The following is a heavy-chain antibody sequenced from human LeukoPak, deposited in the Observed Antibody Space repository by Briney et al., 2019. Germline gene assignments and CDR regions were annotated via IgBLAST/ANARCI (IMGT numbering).Heavy chain of an antibody. J-gene: IGHJ4*02. CDR2: INPNSGGT. D-gene: IGHD3-16*02. V-gene: IGHV1-2*06. CDR1: GYTFTGYY. CDR3: ARTFRLRLGELSLYDY. Sequence: ASVKVSCKASGYTFTGYYMHWVRQAPGQGLEWMGRINPNSGGTNYAQKFQGRVTMTRDTSISTAYMELSRLRSDDTAVYYCARTFRLRLGELSLYDYWGQGTLVTVSS.